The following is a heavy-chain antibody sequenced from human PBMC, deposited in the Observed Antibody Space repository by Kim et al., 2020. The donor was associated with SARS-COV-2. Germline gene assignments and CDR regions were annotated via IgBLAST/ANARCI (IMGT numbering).Heavy chain of an antibody. V-gene: IGHV3-48*03. CDR3: ARRQGYSYGYGGWGNFDY. J-gene: IGHJ4*02. D-gene: IGHD5-18*01. Sequence: KGRFTISRDNAKNSLYLQMNSLRAEDTAVYYCARRQGYSYGYGGWGNFDYWGQGTLVTVSS.